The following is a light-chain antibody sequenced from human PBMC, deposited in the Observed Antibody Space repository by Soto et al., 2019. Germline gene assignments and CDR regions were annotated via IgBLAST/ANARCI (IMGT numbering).Light chain of an antibody. CDR1: TSDVGRYDY. CDR2: DVS. CDR3: SSFTTSTTLV. J-gene: IGLJ1*01. Sequence: QSALAQPASVSGSPGQSITISCTGTTSDVGRYDYVSWFQQHPGKAPKLIIYDVSHWPSGVSDRFSGSKSGNTASLTISGLQAEDEADYYCSSFTTSTTLVFGTGTQLTVL. V-gene: IGLV2-14*03.